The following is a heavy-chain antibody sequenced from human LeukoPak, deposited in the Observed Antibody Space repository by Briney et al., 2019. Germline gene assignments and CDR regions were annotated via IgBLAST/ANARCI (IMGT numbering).Heavy chain of an antibody. CDR3: VRGNDYGGPHY. CDR1: GFTFSTHW. Sequence: GGSLRLSCAASGFTFSTHWMTWVRQAPGKGLEWVANIKQDGSEKYYLDSVKGRFTISRDNGKNTLFLQMNSLRAEDAAVYYCVRGNDYGGPHYWGQGTLVTVSS. CDR2: IKQDGSEK. V-gene: IGHV3-7*01. J-gene: IGHJ4*02. D-gene: IGHD4-23*01.